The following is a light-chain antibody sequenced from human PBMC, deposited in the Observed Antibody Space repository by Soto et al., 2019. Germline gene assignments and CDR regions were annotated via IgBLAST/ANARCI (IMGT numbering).Light chain of an antibody. CDR2: DDN. J-gene: IGLJ3*02. CDR3: QSYDSSLSRRWV. V-gene: IGLV1-51*01. CDR1: SSNIGGNS. Sequence: QSVLTQPPSVSAAPGQKVTISCSGSSSNIGGNSVSWYQQLPGTAPKLLIYDDNKRPSGIPDRFSGSKSGTSATLGITGFQTGDEADYYCQSYDSSLSRRWVFGGGTKGTVL.